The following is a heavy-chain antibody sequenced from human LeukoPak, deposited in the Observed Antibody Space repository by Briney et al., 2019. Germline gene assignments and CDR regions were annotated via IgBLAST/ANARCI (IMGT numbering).Heavy chain of an antibody. V-gene: IGHV1-3*01. J-gene: IGHJ4*02. D-gene: IGHD3-16*01. Sequence: GASVKVSCKASGYTFTRYVIYWVRQAPGQRLEWMGWINVGNGNTKYSQKFQGRVTITRDTSASTAYMELSSLRSEDTAVYYCASLALLGGDYFDYWGQGTLVTVSS. CDR2: INVGNGNT. CDR3: ASLALLGGDYFDY. CDR1: GYTFTRYV.